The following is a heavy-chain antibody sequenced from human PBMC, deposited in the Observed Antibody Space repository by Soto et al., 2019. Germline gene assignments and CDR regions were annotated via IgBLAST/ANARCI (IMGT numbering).Heavy chain of an antibody. J-gene: IGHJ5*02. Sequence: PSETLSLTCTVSGASIISSSYYWGWIRQPPGKGLEWIGSINYSGSTYYNPSLKSRVTISADTSKNQFSLKLRSVTAADTAVYYCARKRLAVAGKGGWFDPWGQETLVTVSS. CDR2: INYSGST. V-gene: IGHV4-39*01. D-gene: IGHD6-19*01. CDR1: GASIISSSYY. CDR3: ARKRLAVAGKGGWFDP.